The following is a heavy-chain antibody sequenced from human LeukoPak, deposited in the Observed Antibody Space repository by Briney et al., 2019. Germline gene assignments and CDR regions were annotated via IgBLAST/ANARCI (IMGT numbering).Heavy chain of an antibody. D-gene: IGHD3-3*01. V-gene: IGHV3-48*04. CDR3: VRGGGILEWFQNYYFDY. Sequence: PGGSLRLSCAASGFTFSSYSMNWVRQAPGKGLEWLSYISYSGRSIFYADSVKGRFTISRDNAKNSLFLQMNSLRVEDTAVYYCVRGGGILEWFQNYYFDYWGQGTLVTVSS. CDR2: ISYSGRSI. CDR1: GFTFSSYS. J-gene: IGHJ4*02.